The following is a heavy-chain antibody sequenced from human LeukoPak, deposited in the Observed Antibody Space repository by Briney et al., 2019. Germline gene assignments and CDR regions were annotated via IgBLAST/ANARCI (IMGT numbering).Heavy chain of an antibody. CDR2: ITSSSSYI. CDR3: ARHVVAVGFDY. V-gene: IGHV3-21*01. D-gene: IGHD3-22*01. J-gene: IGHJ4*02. CDR1: GFTFGNYW. Sequence: PGGSLRLSCAASGFTFGNYWMNWVRQAPGKGLEWVSTITSSSSYIYYADSVKGRFTISRDNAKNSLYLQMNSLRAEDTAVYYCARHVVAVGFDYWGQGTLVTVSS.